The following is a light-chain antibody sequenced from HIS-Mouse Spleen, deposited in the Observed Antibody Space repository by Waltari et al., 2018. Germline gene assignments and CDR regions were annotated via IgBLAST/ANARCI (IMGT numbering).Light chain of an antibody. CDR2: DAS. V-gene: IGKV3-11*01. J-gene: IGKJ4*01. Sequence: EIVLTQSTATLSLSPGERATLSCRASQSVSSYLAWYQQNPGQAPRLLIYDASNRATGIPARFSGSGSGTDFTLTISSLEPEDFAVYYCQQRSNWPLTFGGGTKVEIK. CDR1: QSVSSY. CDR3: QQRSNWPLT.